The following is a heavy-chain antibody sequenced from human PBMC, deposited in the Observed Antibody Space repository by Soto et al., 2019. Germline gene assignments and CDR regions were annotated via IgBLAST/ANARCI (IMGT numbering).Heavy chain of an antibody. CDR2: ISSSGGKI. CDR1: GFTFNNYA. D-gene: IGHD2-15*01. J-gene: IGHJ6*02. V-gene: IGHV3-23*01. Sequence: EVQLLESGGGLVQPGGSLRLSCAASGFTFNNYAMSWVRQAPGVGLEWVSGISSSGGKIYYADSVKGRFTIARDSTKSTLYQQINSTGAEETAVYHCAKDRCYIPSYGVDVWGQGTTVTVSS. CDR3: AKDRCYIPSYGVDV.